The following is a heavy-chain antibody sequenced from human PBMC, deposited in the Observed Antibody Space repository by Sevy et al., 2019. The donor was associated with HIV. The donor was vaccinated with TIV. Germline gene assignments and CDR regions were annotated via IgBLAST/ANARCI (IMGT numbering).Heavy chain of an antibody. CDR2: ISDSGRTE. CDR3: VRDKVKGYHSDDAFDI. J-gene: IGHJ3*02. Sequence: GESLKISCAASGFTFSDYEMNWVRQVPGKGLEWVSYISDSGRTEYYADSVMGRFTITRDNTQKSLHLQMNSLRAEDTAVYYCVRDKVKGYHSDDAFDIWGQGTTVTVSS. CDR1: GFTFSDYE. D-gene: IGHD3-22*01. V-gene: IGHV3-48*03.